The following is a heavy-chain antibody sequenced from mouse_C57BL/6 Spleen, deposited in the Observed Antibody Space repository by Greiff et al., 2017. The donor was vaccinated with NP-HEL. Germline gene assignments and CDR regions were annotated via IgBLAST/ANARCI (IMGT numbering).Heavy chain of an antibody. CDR3: ARQYDYDVRGYYFDY. CDR1: GFTFSSYG. D-gene: IGHD2-4*01. J-gene: IGHJ2*01. CDR2: ISSGGSYT. V-gene: IGHV5-6*01. Sequence: EVQLVESGGDLVKPGGSLKLSCAASGFTFSSYGMSWVRQTPDKRLEWVATISSGGSYTYYPDSVKGRFTISRDNAKNTLYLQMSSLKSEDTAMYYCARQYDYDVRGYYFDYWGQGTTLTVSS.